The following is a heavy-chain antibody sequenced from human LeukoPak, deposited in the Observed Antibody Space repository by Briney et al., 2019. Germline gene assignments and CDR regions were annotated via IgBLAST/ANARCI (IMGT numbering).Heavy chain of an antibody. V-gene: IGHV4-59*01. J-gene: IGHJ6*02. Sequence: PSETLSPTWIASDDSITDYYWSWIRQPPGKGLDWVGYIFHKGYTNYNPSLKSRVTISMDTSKKQFSLTLKSVTAADTAVYYCASTPLSDLDVWGQGTTVIVTS. D-gene: IGHD3-3*01. CDR3: ASTPLSDLDV. CDR2: IFHKGYT. CDR1: DDSITDYY.